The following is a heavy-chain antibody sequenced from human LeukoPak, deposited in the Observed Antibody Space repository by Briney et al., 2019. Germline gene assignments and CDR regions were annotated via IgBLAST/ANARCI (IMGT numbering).Heavy chain of an antibody. V-gene: IGHV4-59*01. D-gene: IGHD6-19*01. J-gene: IGHJ1*01. CDR2: IYSSGST. Sequence: SETLSLTCTVSGDSITGFYWSWIRQPPGEGLEWIGYIYSSGSTYYNPSLKSRVTISVDTSKNQFSLKLSSVTAADTAVYYCARGGWYPESFQHWGQGALVTVSS. CDR1: GDSITGFY. CDR3: ARGGWYPESFQH.